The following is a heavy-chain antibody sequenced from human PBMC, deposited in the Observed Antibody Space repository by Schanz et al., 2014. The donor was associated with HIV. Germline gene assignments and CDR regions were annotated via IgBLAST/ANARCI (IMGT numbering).Heavy chain of an antibody. D-gene: IGHD3-10*01. Sequence: QVQLVQSGAEVKKPGSSVRVSCKASGETSSNYVISWVRQAPGQGLEWMGGIIPISGTANYAQKFQGRVTMTADKSTSAAYMELSSLRSEDTAVYYCVRGVIYYDSGSYYNYFDYWGQGTLVTVSP. J-gene: IGHJ4*02. V-gene: IGHV1-69*06. CDR2: IIPISGTA. CDR3: VRGVIYYDSGSYYNYFDY. CDR1: GETSSNYV.